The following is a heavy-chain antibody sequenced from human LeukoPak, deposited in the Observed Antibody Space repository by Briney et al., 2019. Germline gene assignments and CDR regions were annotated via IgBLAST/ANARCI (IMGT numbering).Heavy chain of an antibody. J-gene: IGHJ5*02. V-gene: IGHV3-11*06. Sequence: GGSLRLSCAASGFTVSNNYMSWVRQAPGKGLEWVSIISRTSESTFYADSVKGRFTISRDNAKNSLYLQMNGLRADDTATYYCARGATDTTRWFDPWGQGTLVTVSS. CDR1: GFTVSNNY. CDR3: ARGATDTTRWFDP. D-gene: IGHD1-7*01. CDR2: ISRTSEST.